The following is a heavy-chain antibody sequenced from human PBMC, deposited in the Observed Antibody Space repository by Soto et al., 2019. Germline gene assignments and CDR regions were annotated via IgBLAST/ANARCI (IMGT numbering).Heavy chain of an antibody. V-gene: IGHV3-7*01. CDR1: GFTLSSNW. CDR2: IKQDGSEK. Sequence: GGSLRLSCAVSGFTLSSNWMSWVRQAPGKGLEWVANIKQDGSEKYYVDSVKGRFTISRDNAKNSLYLQMNSLRAEDTAVYYCARDPGPYYDFWSGYYSSSSAFDIWGQGTMVTVSS. D-gene: IGHD3-3*01. J-gene: IGHJ3*02. CDR3: ARDPGPYYDFWSGYYSSSSAFDI.